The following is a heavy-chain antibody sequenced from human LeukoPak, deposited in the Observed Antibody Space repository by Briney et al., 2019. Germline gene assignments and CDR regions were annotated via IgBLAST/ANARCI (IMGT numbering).Heavy chain of an antibody. CDR2: IYHSGST. J-gene: IGHJ6*04. Sequence: SQTLSLTCTVSGGSISSGGYYWSWIRQHPGTGLEWIGYIYHSGSTYYNPSLMTRVTMSVDTSKNQFSLRLTSVTAADTAVYYCARDMFVGGLDVWGKGTTVTVSS. CDR1: GGSISSGGYY. V-gene: IGHV4-31*03. D-gene: IGHD3-16*01. CDR3: ARDMFVGGLDV.